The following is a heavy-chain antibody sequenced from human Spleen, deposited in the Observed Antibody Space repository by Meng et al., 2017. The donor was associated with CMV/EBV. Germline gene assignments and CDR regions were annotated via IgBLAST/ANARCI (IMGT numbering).Heavy chain of an antibody. D-gene: IGHD3-3*01. Sequence: GESLKISCAASGFSFSTHAMHWVRQTPGKGLEWVAVISKDGSNKYYADSVKGRFTISRDNSKNTLYLQMNSLRADDTAVYYCARGITIFGAGVPGDYYYYGMDVWGQGTTVTVSS. CDR1: GFSFSTHA. CDR2: ISKDGSNK. CDR3: ARGITIFGAGVPGDYYYYGMDV. J-gene: IGHJ6*02. V-gene: IGHV3-30*14.